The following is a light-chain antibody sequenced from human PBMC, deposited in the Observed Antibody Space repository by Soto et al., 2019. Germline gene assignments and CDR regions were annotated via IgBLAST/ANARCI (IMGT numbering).Light chain of an antibody. V-gene: IGKV1-39*01. Sequence: MEMAQSPSSLSASEGQRVTISCRASETISSYLNWYQQKAGKAPKLLIYVASSLQGRVPSRFSGSGSGTDFTLTIGSLQPDEFATYDCQQSYSPTITFGQGTRLDIK. CDR1: ETISSY. CDR2: VAS. CDR3: QQSYSPTIT. J-gene: IGKJ5*01.